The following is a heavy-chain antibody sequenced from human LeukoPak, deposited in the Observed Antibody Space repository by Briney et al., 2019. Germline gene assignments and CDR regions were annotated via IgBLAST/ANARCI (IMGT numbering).Heavy chain of an antibody. CDR2: ISTYNGNT. J-gene: IGHJ5*02. D-gene: IGHD5-12*01. Sequence: ASVKVSCKASGYPFTSYGISWVRQAPGQGLEWMGWISTYNGNTKYARKFQGRVTMTTDTSTTTAYMELRSLRSDDTAVYYCAREGSAVATYNWFDPWGQGTLVTVSS. CDR1: GYPFTSYG. V-gene: IGHV1-18*01. CDR3: AREGSAVATYNWFDP.